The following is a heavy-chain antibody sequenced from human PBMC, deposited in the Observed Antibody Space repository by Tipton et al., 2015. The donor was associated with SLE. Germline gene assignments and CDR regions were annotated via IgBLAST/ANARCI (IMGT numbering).Heavy chain of an antibody. CDR3: ARAKQWLDSLDY. CDR1: GGSISSYY. Sequence: LRLSCTVSGGSISSYYWSWIRQPPGKGLEWIGSIYHSGSTYYNPSLKSRVTISVDTSKNHFSLKLSSVTAADTAVYYCARAKQWLDSLDYWGQGTLVTVSS. CDR2: IYHSGST. J-gene: IGHJ4*02. V-gene: IGHV4-59*12. D-gene: IGHD6-19*01.